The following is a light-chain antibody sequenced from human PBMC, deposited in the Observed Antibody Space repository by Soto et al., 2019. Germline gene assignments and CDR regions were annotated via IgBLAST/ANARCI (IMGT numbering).Light chain of an antibody. CDR3: SSYTTSSLVV. V-gene: IGLV2-14*01. Sequence: QSALTQPASVSGSPGQSITISCTGTSSDVGGYNYVSWYQQHPGKAPKLMIYDVNNRPSGVSNRFSGSKSGNTVSLTISGLQAEDEADYYCSSYTTSSLVVFGGGTKLTVL. CDR2: DVN. J-gene: IGLJ2*01. CDR1: SSDVGGYNY.